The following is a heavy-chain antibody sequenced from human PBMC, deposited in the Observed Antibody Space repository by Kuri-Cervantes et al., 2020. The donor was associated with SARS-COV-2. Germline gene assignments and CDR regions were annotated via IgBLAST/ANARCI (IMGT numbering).Heavy chain of an antibody. CDR3: ARDLGSSSSPDDAFDI. Sequence: SVKVSCKASGGTLSSYAISWVRQAPGQGLEWMGRIIPILGIANYAQKFQGRVTITADKSTSTTYMELSSLRSEDTAVYYCARDLGSSSSPDDAFDIWGQGTMVTVSS. J-gene: IGHJ3*02. D-gene: IGHD6-6*01. CDR1: GGTLSSYA. CDR2: IIPILGIA. V-gene: IGHV1-69*04.